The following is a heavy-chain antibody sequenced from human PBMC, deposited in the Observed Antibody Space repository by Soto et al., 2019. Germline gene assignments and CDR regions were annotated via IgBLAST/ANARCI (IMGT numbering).Heavy chain of an antibody. CDR2: IYSRGNT. V-gene: IGHV4-4*07. D-gene: IGHD6-13*01. CDR3: ASEGSSYSEH. J-gene: IGHJ4*02. CDR1: GGYY. Sequence: QVQLQESGPGLVKPSETLSLTCTVSGGYYWSWIRQPAGKGLEWIGRIYSRGNTNYNPSLKSRVTMSVDTSKNQVSLKLRSVTAADTAVYYCASEGSSYSEHWGQGTLVTVSS.